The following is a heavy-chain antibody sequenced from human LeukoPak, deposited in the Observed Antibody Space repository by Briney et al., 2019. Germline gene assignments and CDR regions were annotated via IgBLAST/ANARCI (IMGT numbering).Heavy chain of an antibody. Sequence: SETLSLTCAVYGGSFSGYYWSWIRQPPGKGLEWIGEINHSGSTNYNPSLKSRVTISVDTSKNQFSLKLSSVTAADTAVYYCARVAKRSSGSYYAFDYWGQGTLVTVSS. CDR1: GGSFSGYY. V-gene: IGHV4-34*01. CDR2: INHSGST. CDR3: ARVAKRSSGSYYAFDY. J-gene: IGHJ4*02. D-gene: IGHD1-26*01.